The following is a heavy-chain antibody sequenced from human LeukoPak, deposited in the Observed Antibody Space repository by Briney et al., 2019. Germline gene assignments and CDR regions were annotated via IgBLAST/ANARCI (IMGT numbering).Heavy chain of an antibody. CDR1: GFAFSSDW. CDR3: ARDVYAPGYSYGFAFDI. D-gene: IGHD5-18*01. CDR2: IYSGGST. V-gene: IGHV3-53*04. J-gene: IGHJ3*02. Sequence: GGSLRLSCAASGFAFSSDWMHWVRQAPGKGLEWVSVIYSGGSTYYADSVKGRFTISRHNSKNTLYLQMNSLRAEDTAVYYCARDVYAPGYSYGFAFDIWGQGTMVTVSS.